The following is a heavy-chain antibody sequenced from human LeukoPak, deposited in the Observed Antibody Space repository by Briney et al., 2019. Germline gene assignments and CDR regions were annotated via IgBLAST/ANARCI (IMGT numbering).Heavy chain of an antibody. Sequence: ASVKVSCKASGYTFTNYDINWVRQATGQGPEWMGWMNPNSGDTGYVQKFQGRLTITADPSTSTAYMELSSLRSEDTAVYYCASGPFLTFDHTPEGYYHYYMDVWGPGTTVTTSS. D-gene: IGHD1-14*01. CDR3: ASGPFLTFDHTPEGYYHYYMDV. V-gene: IGHV1-8*01. J-gene: IGHJ6*03. CDR1: GYTFTNYD. CDR2: MNPNSGDT.